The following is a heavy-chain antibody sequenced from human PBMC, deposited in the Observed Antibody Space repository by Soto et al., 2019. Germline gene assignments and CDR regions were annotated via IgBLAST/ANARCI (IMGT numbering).Heavy chain of an antibody. D-gene: IGHD6-6*01. CDR1: GFTFSSSW. V-gene: IGHV3-7*01. Sequence: GGSLRLSCAASGFTFSSSWMSWVRQAPGKGLEWVANIKQDGSEKYYVDSVKGRFTISRDNAKNSLYLQMNSLRAEDTAVYYCARDRAGEYNSAPDAFDIWGQGTMVTVSS. CDR3: ARDRAGEYNSAPDAFDI. CDR2: IKQDGSEK. J-gene: IGHJ3*02.